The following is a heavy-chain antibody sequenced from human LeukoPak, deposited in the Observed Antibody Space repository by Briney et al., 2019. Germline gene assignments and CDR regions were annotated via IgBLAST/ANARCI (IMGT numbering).Heavy chain of an antibody. D-gene: IGHD1-26*01. Sequence: SVKVSRKASGGTFSSYAISWVRQAPGQGLEWMGGIIPIFGTANYAQKFQGRVTITTDESTSTAYMELSSLRSEDTAVYYCARVFARSGEISGSYYFYWGQGTLVTVSS. V-gene: IGHV1-69*05. J-gene: IGHJ4*02. CDR2: IIPIFGTA. CDR1: GGTFSSYA. CDR3: ARVFARSGEISGSYYFY.